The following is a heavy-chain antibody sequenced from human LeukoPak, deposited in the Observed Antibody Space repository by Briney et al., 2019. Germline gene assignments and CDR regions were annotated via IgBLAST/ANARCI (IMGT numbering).Heavy chain of an antibody. CDR2: IYSGGST. J-gene: IGHJ4*02. Sequence: ETLSLTCTVSGGSISSGDYYWSWVRQAPGKGLEWVSVIYSGGSTYYADSVKGRFTISRDNSKNTLYLQMNSLRAEDTAVYYCARVMRMEYFDYWGQGTLVTVSS. D-gene: IGHD3-16*01. CDR3: ARVMRMEYFDY. V-gene: IGHV3-53*01. CDR1: GGSISSGDYY.